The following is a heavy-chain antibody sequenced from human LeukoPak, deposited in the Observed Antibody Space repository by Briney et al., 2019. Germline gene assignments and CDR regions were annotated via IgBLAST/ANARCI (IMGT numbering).Heavy chain of an antibody. J-gene: IGHJ4*02. CDR2: IYSGGST. CDR3: AKRGAEVGASVAPGDY. CDR1: GFTVSSNY. V-gene: IGHV3-53*01. D-gene: IGHD1-26*01. Sequence: GGSLRLSCAASGFTVSSNYMSWVRQAPGKGLEWVSVIYSGGSTYYADSVKGRFTISRDNSKNTVYLQMDSLRAEDTAVYYCAKRGAEVGASVAPGDYWGQGTLLTVSS.